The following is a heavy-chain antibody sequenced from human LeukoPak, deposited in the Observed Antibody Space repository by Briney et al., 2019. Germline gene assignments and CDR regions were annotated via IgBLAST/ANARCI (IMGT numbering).Heavy chain of an antibody. J-gene: IGHJ4*02. D-gene: IGHD2-2*01. Sequence: TGGSLRLSCAASGFTFSSYSMNWVRQAPGKGLEWVSSISSSSSYIYYADSVKGRFTISRDNAKNSLYLQMNSLRAEDTAVYYCARDGYCSSTSCFDYWGQGTLVTVSS. V-gene: IGHV3-21*01. CDR3: ARDGYCSSTSCFDY. CDR2: ISSSSSYI. CDR1: GFTFSSYS.